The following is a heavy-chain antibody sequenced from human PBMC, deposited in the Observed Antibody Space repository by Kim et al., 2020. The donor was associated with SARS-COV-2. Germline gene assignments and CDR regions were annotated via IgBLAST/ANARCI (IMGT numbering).Heavy chain of an antibody. CDR3: ARDRAPIVVVPAATDYYYYGMDV. Sequence: SETLSLTCTVSGGSISSYYWSWIRQPAGKGLEWIGRIYTSGSTNYNPSLKSRVTMSVDTSKNQFSLKLSSVTAADTAVYYCARDRAPIVVVPAATDYYYYGMDVWGQGTTVTVSS. CDR1: GGSISSYY. CDR2: IYTSGST. V-gene: IGHV4-4*07. J-gene: IGHJ6*02. D-gene: IGHD2-2*01.